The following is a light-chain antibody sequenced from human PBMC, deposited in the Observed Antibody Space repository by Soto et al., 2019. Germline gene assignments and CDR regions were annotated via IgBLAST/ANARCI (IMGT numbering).Light chain of an antibody. CDR3: NSYAGSNNLYV. J-gene: IGLJ1*01. Sequence: QSALTQPPSASGSPGQSVTISCTGTSSDVGGYNYVSWYQQHPGKAPKLMIYEVSKRPSGVPDRFSGSKSGNTASLTVSGLQDEDEADYYCNSYAGSNNLYVFGAGTKVTVL. CDR1: SSDVGGYNY. V-gene: IGLV2-8*01. CDR2: EVS.